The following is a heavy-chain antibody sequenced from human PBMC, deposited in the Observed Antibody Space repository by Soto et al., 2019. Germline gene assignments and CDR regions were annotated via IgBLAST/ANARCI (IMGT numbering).Heavy chain of an antibody. CDR2: ISAYNGNT. Sequence: GASVKVSCKASGYTFTSYGISWVRQAPGQGLEWMGWISAYNGNTNYAQKLQGRVTMTTDTSTSTAYMELRSLRSDDTAVYYCARAPQEGTIFGVVTQYIDYWGQGTLVTVSS. J-gene: IGHJ4*02. V-gene: IGHV1-18*01. CDR1: GYTFTSYG. D-gene: IGHD3-3*01. CDR3: ARAPQEGTIFGVVTQYIDY.